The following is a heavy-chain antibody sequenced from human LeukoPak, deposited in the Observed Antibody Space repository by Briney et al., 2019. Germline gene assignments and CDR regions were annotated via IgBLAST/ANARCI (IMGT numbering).Heavy chain of an antibody. CDR1: GGSISSYY. J-gene: IGHJ4*02. D-gene: IGHD5-18*01. CDR3: ARSSVDTAMVRLYSFDY. Sequence: SETLSLTCTVSGGSISSYYWSWIRQPPGKGLEWIGYIYYSGSTSYNPSLKSRVTMSVDTSKKQISLKVRSVTAADTAVYYCARSSVDTAMVRLYSFDYWGQGTLVTVSS. CDR2: IYYSGST. V-gene: IGHV4-59*12.